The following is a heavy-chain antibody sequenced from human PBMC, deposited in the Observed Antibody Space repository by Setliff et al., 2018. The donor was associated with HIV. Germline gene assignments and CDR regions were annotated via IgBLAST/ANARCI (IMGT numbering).Heavy chain of an antibody. CDR3: ARVPSGAAGLVRAGFYF. J-gene: IGHJ4*01. CDR1: DYSFTAYG. Sequence: GASVKVSCKASDYSFTAYGISWVRQAPGQGFEWMGWINIGSGHTNFAQKFQDRVTVTTDTSTNTTYMELRGLRSDDTATYYCARVPSGAAGLVRAGFYFWGQGTLVTVSS. V-gene: IGHV1-18*01. D-gene: IGHD6-25*01. CDR2: INIGSGHT.